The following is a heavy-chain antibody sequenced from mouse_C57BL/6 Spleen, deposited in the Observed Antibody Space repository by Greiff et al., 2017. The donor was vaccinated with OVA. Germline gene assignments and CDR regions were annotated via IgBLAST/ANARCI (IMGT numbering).Heavy chain of an antibody. J-gene: IGHJ3*01. V-gene: IGHV7-3*01. Sequence: EVHLVESGGGLVQPGGSLSLSCAASGFTFTDYYMSWVRQPPGKALEWLGFIRNKANGYTTEYSASVKGRFTSSRDNSQSILYLQMNALRAEDSANYYCARCHYYGSSYGFAYWGQGTLVTVSA. CDR2: IRNKANGYTT. CDR3: ARCHYYGSSYGFAY. CDR1: GFTFTDYY. D-gene: IGHD1-1*01.